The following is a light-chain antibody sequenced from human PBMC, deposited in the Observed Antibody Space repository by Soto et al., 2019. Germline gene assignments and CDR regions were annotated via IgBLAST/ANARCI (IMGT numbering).Light chain of an antibody. CDR3: QKSYSIPYT. J-gene: IGKJ2*01. Sequence: DIQMTQSPSSLSASVGDRVTITCRASQSISTYLNWYQQKPGKAPKLLIYAASSLQSGVPSRFSGSGSGTDFTLTISSLQPEDFATYYCQKSYSIPYTFGQGTKLDI. V-gene: IGKV1-39*01. CDR1: QSISTY. CDR2: AAS.